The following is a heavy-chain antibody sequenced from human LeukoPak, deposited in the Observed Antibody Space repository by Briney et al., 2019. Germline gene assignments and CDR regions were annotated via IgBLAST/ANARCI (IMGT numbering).Heavy chain of an antibody. V-gene: IGHV3-7*03. D-gene: IGHD1-26*01. CDR2: IKQDGSET. CDR3: ARDLFVSGSYYHAY. Sequence: GGSLRLSCAASGFTFSSHWMNWVRQAPGKGLEWVANIKQDGSETYYVDSVKGRFTISRDNAKNSLYLQMNSLRAEDTAIYYCARDLFVSGSYYHAYWGQGTLVTVSS. CDR1: GFTFSSHW. J-gene: IGHJ4*02.